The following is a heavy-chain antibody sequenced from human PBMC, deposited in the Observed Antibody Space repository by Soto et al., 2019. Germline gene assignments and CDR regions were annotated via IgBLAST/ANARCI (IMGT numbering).Heavy chain of an antibody. Sequence: QVQLQQWGAGLLKPSETLSLTCAVYGGSFSGYYWSWIRQPPGKGLEWIGEINHSGSTNYNPSLKRRVTISVDTSTNQFSLKLSSVTAADTAVYYCARADYYDSSGYYRSFDYWGQGTLVTVSS. D-gene: IGHD3-22*01. CDR1: GGSFSGYY. CDR2: INHSGST. J-gene: IGHJ4*02. V-gene: IGHV4-34*01. CDR3: ARADYYDSSGYYRSFDY.